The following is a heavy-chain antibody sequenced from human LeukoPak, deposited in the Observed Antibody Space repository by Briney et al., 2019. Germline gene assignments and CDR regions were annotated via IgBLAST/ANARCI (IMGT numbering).Heavy chain of an antibody. CDR2: IKQDGSEK. V-gene: IGHV3-7*03. CDR1: GFTFSSYW. D-gene: IGHD3-22*01. CDR3: AKGLLPTYYYDSSGVRQDY. J-gene: IGHJ4*02. Sequence: GGSLRLSCAASGFTFSSYWMSWVRQAPGKGLEWVAYIKQDGSEKYYVDSVKGRFTISRDNAKNSLYLQMNSLRAEDTAVYYCAKGLLPTYYYDSSGVRQDYWGQGTLVTVSS.